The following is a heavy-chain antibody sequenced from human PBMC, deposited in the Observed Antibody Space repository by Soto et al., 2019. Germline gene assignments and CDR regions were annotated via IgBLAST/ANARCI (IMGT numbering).Heavy chain of an antibody. CDR3: AKDLGVGGCTNGVCYTWFYYYYGMDV. CDR1: GFTFSTYT. Sequence: GGSLRLSCAASGFTFSTYTMNWVRQAPGKGLEWVSAISGSGGSTYYADSVKGRFTISRDNSKNTLYLQMNSLRAEDTAVYYCAKDLGVGGCTNGVCYTWFYYYYGMDVWGQGTTVTVSS. D-gene: IGHD2-8*01. J-gene: IGHJ6*02. V-gene: IGHV3-23*01. CDR2: ISGSGGST.